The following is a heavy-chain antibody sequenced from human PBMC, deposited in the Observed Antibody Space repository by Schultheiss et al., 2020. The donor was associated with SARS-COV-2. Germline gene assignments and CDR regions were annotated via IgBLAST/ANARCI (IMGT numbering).Heavy chain of an antibody. CDR1: GFTFSNSY. CDR3: AREGWIQHSLDY. J-gene: IGHJ4*02. V-gene: IGHV3-11*04. Sequence: GGSLRLSCAASGFTFSNSYMTWIRQAPGKGLESISYISGSGSTISYADSVKGRFTISRDNAKNSLYLQMNSLRAEDTAVYYCAREGWIQHSLDYWGQGTLVTVSS. D-gene: IGHD5-18*01. CDR2: ISGSGSTI.